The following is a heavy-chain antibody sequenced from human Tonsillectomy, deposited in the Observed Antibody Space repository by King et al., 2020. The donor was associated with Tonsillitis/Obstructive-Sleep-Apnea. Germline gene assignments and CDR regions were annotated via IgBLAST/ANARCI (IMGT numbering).Heavy chain of an antibody. Sequence: LPLQESGPGLVKPSETLSLTCTVSGGSISSSGYYWGWIRQPPGKGLEWIGSIYYSGSTYYNPPLKSRVTISVDTSKNQFSLKLSSVTAADTAVYYCARRDGYSGSTHGNWGQGTLVTVSS. D-gene: IGHD5-12*01. V-gene: IGHV4-39*01. CDR3: ARRDGYSGSTHGN. CDR2: IYYSGST. CDR1: GGSISSSGYY. J-gene: IGHJ4*02.